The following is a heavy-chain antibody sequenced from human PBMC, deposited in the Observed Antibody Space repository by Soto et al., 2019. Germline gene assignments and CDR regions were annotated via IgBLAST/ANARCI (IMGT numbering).Heavy chain of an antibody. V-gene: IGHV4-30-2*01. Sequence: SETLSLTCAVSGGSISSGGFSWSWIRQPPGKGLEWIGYIYDTGDTYFNPSLKSRVTISLDRSKNQFSLKLHSVTAADTAVYFCARETTTRFDHWGQGIPVTVSS. J-gene: IGHJ5*02. CDR1: GGSISSGGFS. D-gene: IGHD1-1*01. CDR2: IYDTGDT. CDR3: ARETTTRFDH.